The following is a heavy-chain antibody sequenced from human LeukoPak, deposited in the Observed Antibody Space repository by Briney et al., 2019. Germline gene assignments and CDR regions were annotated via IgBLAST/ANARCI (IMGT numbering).Heavy chain of an antibody. CDR1: GFTFSTYW. CDR3: AKKVGAAAGATPVDY. J-gene: IGHJ4*02. CDR2: FNSDGSST. D-gene: IGHD6-13*01. Sequence: GGSLRLPCAASGFTFSTYWMHWVRQAPGKGLVWVSRFNSDGSSTYYADSVKGRFTISRDNSKNTLYLQMNSLRAEDTAVYYCAKKVGAAAGATPVDYWGQGTLVTVSS. V-gene: IGHV3-74*01.